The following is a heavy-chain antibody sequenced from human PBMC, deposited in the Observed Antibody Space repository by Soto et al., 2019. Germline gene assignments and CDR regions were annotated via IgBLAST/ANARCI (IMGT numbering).Heavy chain of an antibody. CDR1: GGSISSYY. J-gene: IGHJ4*02. V-gene: IGHV4-4*07. Sequence: SETLSLTCTVSGGSISSYYWSWIRQPAGKGLEWIGRIYTSGSTNYNPSLKSRVTMSVDTSKNQFSLKLSSVTAADTAVYYCAREGLIPDSSGHYYWRYYFDYWGQGTLVTVSS. D-gene: IGHD3-22*01. CDR3: AREGLIPDSSGHYYWRYYFDY. CDR2: IYTSGST.